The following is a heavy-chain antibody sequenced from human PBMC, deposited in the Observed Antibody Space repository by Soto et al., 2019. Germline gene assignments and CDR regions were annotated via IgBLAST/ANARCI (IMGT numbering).Heavy chain of an antibody. CDR3: TTDSLFTGQLVRMDN. CDR2: IKSKTDGGTT. Sequence: TGGSMRVSCAAAGFTFSSYAMSWVRKAPGKGLEWVGRIKSKTDGGTTDFAAPVKGRFAISRDDSRDVVYMEMYSLKTDDTAVYFCTTDSLFTGQLVRMDNWGHGTLVTVSS. CDR1: GFTFSSYA. J-gene: IGHJ4*01. D-gene: IGHD3-9*01. V-gene: IGHV3-15*01.